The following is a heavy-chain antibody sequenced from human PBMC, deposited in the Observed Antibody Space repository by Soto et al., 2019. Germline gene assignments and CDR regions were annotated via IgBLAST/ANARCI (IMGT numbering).Heavy chain of an antibody. Sequence: GGSLRLSCAASGFTFSSYAMSWVRQAPGKGLEWVSAISGSGGSTYYADSVKGRFTISRDNSKNTLYLQMNSLRAEDTAAYYATGQLLRYYYYGMDVWGQGTTVTVSS. D-gene: IGHD2-2*01. CDR2: ISGSGGST. CDR3: TGQLLRYYYYGMDV. J-gene: IGHJ6*02. CDR1: GFTFSSYA. V-gene: IGHV3-23*01.